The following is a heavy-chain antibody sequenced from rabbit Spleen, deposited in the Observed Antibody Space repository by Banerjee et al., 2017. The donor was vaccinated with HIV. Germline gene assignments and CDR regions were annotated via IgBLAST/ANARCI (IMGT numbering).Heavy chain of an antibody. D-gene: IGHD7-1*01. V-gene: IGHV1S40*01. Sequence: QSLVESGGGLVQPEGSLTLTCTASGFTISGSFRMCWVRQAPGKGLEWIACIDGGSSGYTYYANWVNGRFTISKTSSTTVTLQMTSLTAADTATYFCARDIGDSTFGYYFNFWGPGTLVTVS. CDR2: IDGGSSGYT. J-gene: IGHJ4*01. CDR3: ARDIGDSTFGYYFNF. CDR1: GFTISGSFR.